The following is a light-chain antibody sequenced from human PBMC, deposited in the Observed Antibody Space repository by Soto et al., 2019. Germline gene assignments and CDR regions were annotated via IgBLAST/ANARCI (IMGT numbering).Light chain of an antibody. V-gene: IGKV1-9*01. CDR1: QCNNSF. Sequence: IQLTQSPSSLSASVGDRVTISCRASQCNNSFEAWYQQKSGKAPKLLIYAASTLQSGVPSRFSGSGSGTDFTLTISSLQPEDFATYYCQQLNDRRFSFGQGTKLDIK. CDR2: AAS. J-gene: IGKJ2*01. CDR3: QQLNDRRFS.